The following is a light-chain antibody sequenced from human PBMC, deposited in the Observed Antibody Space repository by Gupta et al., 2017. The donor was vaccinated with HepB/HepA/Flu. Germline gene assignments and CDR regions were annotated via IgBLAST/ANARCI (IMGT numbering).Light chain of an antibody. V-gene: IGKV3-20*01. CDR3: QQYAASPYT. J-gene: IGKJ1*01. CDR2: ATS. CDR1: QTISINF. Sequence: EVLLTQSPGTLSLSPGERGTLSCRASQTISINFLVWYQQKPGQAPRLLFYATSRATDVPDRFSGSGSGTDFTLTIDRLETEDVAVYYCQQYAASPYTFGQGTMVEIK.